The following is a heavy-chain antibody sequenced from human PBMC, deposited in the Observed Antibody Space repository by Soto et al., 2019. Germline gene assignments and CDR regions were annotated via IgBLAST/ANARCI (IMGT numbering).Heavy chain of an antibody. J-gene: IGHJ4*02. Sequence: QVRLVQSGPEVRKPGFSVKVSCKASGGIFTTSAISWVRRAPGQGLEWMGGIVPTLGPEKYAPKFKGRLTITADESTSTFYMELGSLRSEDTAVYYCARGLEYSTGWHYFDYWGQGTLVTVSS. CDR2: IVPTLGPE. D-gene: IGHD6-19*01. CDR1: GGIFTTSA. V-gene: IGHV1-69*01. CDR3: ARGLEYSTGWHYFDY.